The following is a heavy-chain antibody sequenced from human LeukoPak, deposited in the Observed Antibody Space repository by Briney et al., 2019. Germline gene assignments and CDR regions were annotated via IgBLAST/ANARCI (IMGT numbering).Heavy chain of an antibody. CDR2: INPNSGGT. V-gene: IGHV1-2*02. J-gene: IGHJ6*03. Sequence: GASVKVSCKASGYTFTGYYMHWVRQAPGQGLEWMGWINPNSGGTNYAQKFQGRVTITRNTSISTAYMELSSLRSEDTAVYYCARVRRGVTGPPYYYYYYMDVWGKGTTVTVSS. CDR1: GYTFTGYY. CDR3: ARVRRGVTGPPYYYYYYMDV. D-gene: IGHD3-9*01.